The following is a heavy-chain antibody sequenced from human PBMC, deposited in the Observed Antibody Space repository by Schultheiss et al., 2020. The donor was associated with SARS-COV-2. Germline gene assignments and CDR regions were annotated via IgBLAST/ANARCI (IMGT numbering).Heavy chain of an antibody. CDR3: AKERGYSYGYIPLDAFDI. CDR2: ISSSSSYT. Sequence: GGSLRLSCAASGFTFSDYYMSWIRQAPGKGLEWVSYISSSSSYTNYADSVKGRFTISRDNSKNTLYLQMNSLRAEDTAVYYCAKERGYSYGYIPLDAFDIWGQGTMVTVSS. J-gene: IGHJ3*02. V-gene: IGHV3-11*06. CDR1: GFTFSDYY. D-gene: IGHD5-18*01.